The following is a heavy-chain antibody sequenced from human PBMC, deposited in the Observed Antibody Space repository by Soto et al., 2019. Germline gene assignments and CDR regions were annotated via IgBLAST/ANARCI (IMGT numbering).Heavy chain of an antibody. CDR2: INHSGRV. V-gene: IGHV4-34*01. CDR1: GGSFSGHS. Sequence: SETLSLTCAVYGGSFSGHSWTWIRQSPGKGLEWIGDINHSGRVNYSPSLKSRVTISLDTSKNQFSLTLSAVTAADTATYYCSTRAYDTNGYYRFDPWGQGTLVTVSS. D-gene: IGHD3-22*01. CDR3: STRAYDTNGYYRFDP. J-gene: IGHJ5*01.